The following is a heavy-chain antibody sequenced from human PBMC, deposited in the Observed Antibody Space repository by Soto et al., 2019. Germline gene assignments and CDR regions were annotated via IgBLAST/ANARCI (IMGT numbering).Heavy chain of an antibody. J-gene: IGHJ3*02. CDR2: IIPILGIA. CDR3: ARRFTMVRGATPDDAFDI. V-gene: IGHV1-69*02. Sequence: SVKVSCKASGGTFSSYTISWVRQAPGQGLEWMGRIIPILGIANYAQKFQGRVTITADKSTSTAYMELSSLRSEDTAVYYCARRFTMVRGATPDDAFDIWGQGTMVT. CDR1: GGTFSSYT. D-gene: IGHD3-10*01.